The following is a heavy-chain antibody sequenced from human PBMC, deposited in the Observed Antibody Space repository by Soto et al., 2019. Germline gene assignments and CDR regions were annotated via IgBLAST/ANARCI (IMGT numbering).Heavy chain of an antibody. V-gene: IGHV3-23*01. J-gene: IGHJ5*02. CDR1: GFTFSSYA. Sequence: GGSLRLSCAASGFTFSSYAMSWVRQAPGKGLEWVSAISGSGGSTYYADSVKGRFTISRDNSKNTLYLQMNSLRAEDTAVYYCAKDIVGATQYNCFDPWGQGTLVTVSS. CDR2: ISGSGGST. D-gene: IGHD1-26*01. CDR3: AKDIVGATQYNCFDP.